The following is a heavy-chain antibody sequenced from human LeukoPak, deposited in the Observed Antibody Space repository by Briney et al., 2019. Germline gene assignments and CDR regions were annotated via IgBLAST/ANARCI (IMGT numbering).Heavy chain of an antibody. CDR3: ARDHGGGSDY. CDR1: GYTFTGYY. V-gene: IGHV1-2*02. D-gene: IGHD2-15*01. CDR2: INPSSGGT. Sequence: ASVKVSCKASGYTFTGYYMHWVRQAPGQGLEWMGWINPSSGGTNYAQKFQGRVTMTRDTSISTAYMELSRLRSDDTAVYYCARDHGGGSDYWGQGTLVTVSS. J-gene: IGHJ4*02.